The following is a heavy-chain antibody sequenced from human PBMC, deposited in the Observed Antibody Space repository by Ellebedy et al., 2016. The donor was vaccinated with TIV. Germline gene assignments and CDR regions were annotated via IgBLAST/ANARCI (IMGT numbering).Heavy chain of an antibody. Sequence: GESLMISCAASGFSFSSYSINWVRQAPGKGPGWVSYIDSDSSTIYYADSVKGRFTISRDNAKNSLYMQMNSLRGEDTAVYYCARWGYDYGLDLWGRGTLVTVSS. CDR1: GFSFSSYS. CDR3: ARWGYDYGLDL. CDR2: IDSDSSTI. J-gene: IGHJ2*01. V-gene: IGHV3-48*04. D-gene: IGHD4-17*01.